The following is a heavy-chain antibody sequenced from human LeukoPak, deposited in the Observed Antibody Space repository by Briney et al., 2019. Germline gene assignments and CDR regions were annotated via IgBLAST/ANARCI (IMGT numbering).Heavy chain of an antibody. Sequence: PGGSLRLSCAASGFTFSNYWMSWVRQAPGKGLEWVANINQDGSEKYYVDSVKGRFTISRDNAKSSLYLQMNSLRAEDTAVYYCARTAAAANWFDPWGQGTLVTVSS. CDR2: INQDGSEK. J-gene: IGHJ5*02. V-gene: IGHV3-7*01. D-gene: IGHD6-13*01. CDR1: GFTFSNYW. CDR3: ARTAAAANWFDP.